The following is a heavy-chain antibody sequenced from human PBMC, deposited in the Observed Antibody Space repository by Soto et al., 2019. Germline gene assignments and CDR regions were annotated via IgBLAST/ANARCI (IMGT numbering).Heavy chain of an antibody. CDR1: GITFSTYR. CDR2: IKSDGTVT. V-gene: IGHV3-74*01. D-gene: IGHD3-3*01. Sequence: PGGSLRLSCGVSGITFSTYRMHWVRQAPGKGLVWVSHIKSDGTVTHYTDSVRGRFIISRDNAKNTLFLQMNSLRAEDTAVYYCARENYDFWSGYYLDYWGQGTLVTVSS. J-gene: IGHJ4*02. CDR3: ARENYDFWSGYYLDY.